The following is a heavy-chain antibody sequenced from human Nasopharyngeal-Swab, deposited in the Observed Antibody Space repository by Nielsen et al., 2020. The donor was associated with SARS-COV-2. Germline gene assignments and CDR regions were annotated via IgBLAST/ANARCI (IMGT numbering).Heavy chain of an antibody. CDR1: GYTFNSYY. V-gene: IGHV1-46*02. CDR2: INPSGGST. Sequence: SVKVSCKASGYTFNSYYMHWVRQAPGQGLEWMGIINPSGGSTSYAQKFQGRVTMTRDTSTSTVYMDLSSLRYEDRAVYYCARDLLSEYSSGWYYYYGMDVWGQGTTVTVSS. J-gene: IGHJ6*02. CDR3: ARDLLSEYSSGWYYYYGMDV. D-gene: IGHD6-19*01.